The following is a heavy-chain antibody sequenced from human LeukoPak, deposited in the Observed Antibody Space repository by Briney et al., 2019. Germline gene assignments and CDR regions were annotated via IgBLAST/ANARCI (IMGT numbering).Heavy chain of an antibody. CDR1: GFTFSSYS. CDR2: ISSSSSYI. Sequence: PGGFLRLSCAASGFTFSSYSMNWVRQAPGKGLEWVSSISSSSSYIYYADSVKGRFTISRDNAKNSLYLQMNSLRAEDTAVYYCARDRAYDSSGYYSFDYWGQGTLVTVSS. V-gene: IGHV3-21*01. D-gene: IGHD3-22*01. J-gene: IGHJ4*02. CDR3: ARDRAYDSSGYYSFDY.